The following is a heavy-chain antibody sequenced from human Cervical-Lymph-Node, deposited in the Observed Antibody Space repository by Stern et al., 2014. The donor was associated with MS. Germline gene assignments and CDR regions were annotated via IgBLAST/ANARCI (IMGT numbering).Heavy chain of an antibody. V-gene: IGHV3-74*02. J-gene: IGHJ4*02. Sequence: EVQLVESGGGSVQPGGSLRLSCAVSGVTFSSFWMHWVRQAPGEGLVWVSRTNEDGSITDYADSVKGRFSISRDNAQNTLYLQMNSLGAEDTATYYCALDPSGSRDNWGPGTLVTVSS. CDR1: GVTFSSFW. CDR2: TNEDGSIT. D-gene: IGHD6-19*01. CDR3: ALDPSGSRDN.